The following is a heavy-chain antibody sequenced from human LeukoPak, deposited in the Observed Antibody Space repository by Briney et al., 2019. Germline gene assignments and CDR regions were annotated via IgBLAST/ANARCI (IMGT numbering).Heavy chain of an antibody. CDR3: ASRGIAGPGFDY. Sequence: GGSLRLSCVASGFTFSSYSVNWVRQAPGKGLEWVSSISSSSSYIYYADSVKGRFTISRDNAKNSLYLQMNSLRAEDTAVYYCASRGIAGPGFDYWGQGTLVTVSS. D-gene: IGHD6-13*01. V-gene: IGHV3-21*01. CDR1: GFTFSSYS. J-gene: IGHJ4*02. CDR2: ISSSSSYI.